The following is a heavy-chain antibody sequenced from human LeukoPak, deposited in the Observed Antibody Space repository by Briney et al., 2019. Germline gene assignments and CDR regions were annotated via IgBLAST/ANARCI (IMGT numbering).Heavy chain of an antibody. Sequence: GASVKVSCKASGYTFTGYYMHWVRQAPGQGLEWMGWINPNSGGTNYAQKFQGRVTMTRDTSISTAYMELSRLRSDDTAAYYCARGVVIIIHYYYYMDVWGKGTTVTVSS. J-gene: IGHJ6*03. CDR1: GYTFTGYY. CDR3: ARGVVIIIHYYYYMDV. CDR2: INPNSGGT. D-gene: IGHD3-3*01. V-gene: IGHV1-2*02.